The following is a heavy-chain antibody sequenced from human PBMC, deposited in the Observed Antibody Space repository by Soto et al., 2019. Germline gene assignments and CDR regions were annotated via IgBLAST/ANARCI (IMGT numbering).Heavy chain of an antibody. CDR2: IYYSGST. J-gene: IGHJ6*02. Sequence: SETLSLTCTVSGGSISSYYWSWIRQPPGKGLEWIGYIYYSGSTNYNPSLKSRVTISVDTSKNQFSLKLSSVTAADTAVYYCARAYSSSFISYYYYGMDVWGQGTTVTVSS. V-gene: IGHV4-59*01. CDR3: ARAYSSSFISYYYYGMDV. CDR1: GGSISSYY. D-gene: IGHD6-6*01.